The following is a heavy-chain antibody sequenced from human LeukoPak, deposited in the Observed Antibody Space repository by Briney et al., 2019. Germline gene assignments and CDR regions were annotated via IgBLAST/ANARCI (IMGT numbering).Heavy chain of an antibody. J-gene: IGHJ4*02. D-gene: IGHD3-22*01. CDR2: MYTGGST. V-gene: IGHV3-53*01. CDR1: GFXISTNY. CDR3: ARAPFYYDSSGYPYFDG. Sequence: PGGSLRLSCAASGFXISTNYISWVRQAPGKGLEWVSVMYTGGSTYYADSVKGRFTISGDNSKNTLYLQMNSLRAEDTALYYCARAPFYYDSSGYPYFDGWGQGTLVTVSS.